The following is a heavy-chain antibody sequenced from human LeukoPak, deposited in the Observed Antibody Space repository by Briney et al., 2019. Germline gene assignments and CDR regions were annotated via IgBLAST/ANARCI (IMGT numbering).Heavy chain of an antibody. CDR3: SRAQSITMVRGVTDLTPYFDY. V-gene: IGHV4-31*03. D-gene: IGHD3-10*01. CDR1: GGSISSGGYY. Sequence: PSQTLSLTCTVSGGSISSGGYYWRWIRQHPGKGLEWIGYIYYSGSTYYNPSLKSRVTISVDTSKNQFSLKLSSVTAADTAVYYCSRAQSITMVRGVTDLTPYFDYWGQGTLVTVSS. J-gene: IGHJ4*02. CDR2: IYYSGST.